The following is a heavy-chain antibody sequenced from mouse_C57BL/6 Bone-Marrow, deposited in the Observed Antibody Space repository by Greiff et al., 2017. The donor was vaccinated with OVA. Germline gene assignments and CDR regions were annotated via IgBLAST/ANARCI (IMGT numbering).Heavy chain of an antibody. J-gene: IGHJ1*03. CDR2: ISSGGDYI. CDR1: GFTFSSYA. V-gene: IGHV5-9-1*02. CDR3: TRESFSYGSSYRYFDV. D-gene: IGHD1-1*01. Sequence: EVKLMESGEGLVKPGGSLKLSCAASGFTFSSYAMSWVRQTPEKRLEWVAYISSGGDYIYYADTVKGRFTLSRDNARNTLYLQMSSLKYEDTAMYYWTRESFSYGSSYRYFDVWGTGTTVTVSS.